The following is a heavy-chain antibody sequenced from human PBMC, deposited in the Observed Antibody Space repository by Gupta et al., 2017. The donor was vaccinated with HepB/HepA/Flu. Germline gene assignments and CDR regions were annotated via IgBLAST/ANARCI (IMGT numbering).Heavy chain of an antibody. J-gene: IGHJ4*02. V-gene: IGHV1-2*02. D-gene: IGHD2-15*01. CDR3: ALQNGGY. Sequence: QVQLVQSGPEVRKPGASVKVSCKVSGYTFTGYHMYWVRQAPGQGLEWVGWINPNSGVTNAAQKVQGRVTMTRDMSITTLYLELNRLRADDTAFYYCALQNGGYWGQGTRVTVSS. CDR1: GYTFTGYH. CDR2: INPNSGVT.